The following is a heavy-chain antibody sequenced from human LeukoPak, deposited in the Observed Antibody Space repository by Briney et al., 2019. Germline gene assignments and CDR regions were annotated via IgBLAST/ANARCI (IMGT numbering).Heavy chain of an antibody. CDR3: ARFGSSVGPGSPGDWFDP. CDR1: GGSISSYY. D-gene: IGHD3-10*01. Sequence: PSETLSLTCTVSGGSISSYYWSWIRQPPGKGLEWIGYIYYSGSTNYNPSLKSRVTISVETSKNQFSLKLSSVTAADTAVYYCARFGSSVGPGSPGDWFDPWGQGTLVTVSS. J-gene: IGHJ5*02. CDR2: IYYSGST. V-gene: IGHV4-59*01.